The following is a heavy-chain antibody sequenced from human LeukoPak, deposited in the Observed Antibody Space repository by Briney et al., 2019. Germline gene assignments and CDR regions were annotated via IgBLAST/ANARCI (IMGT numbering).Heavy chain of an antibody. CDR2: IYYSGST. CDR1: GGSISSYY. CDR3: ARSPIYSGYDYDAFDI. J-gene: IGHJ3*02. Sequence: SETLSLTCTVSGGSISSYYWSWIRQPPGKGLEWIGYIYYSGSTNYNPSLKSRVTISVDTSKNQFSLKLSSVTAADTAVYYCARSPIYSGYDYDAFDIWGQGTMVTVSS. V-gene: IGHV4-59*08. D-gene: IGHD5-12*01.